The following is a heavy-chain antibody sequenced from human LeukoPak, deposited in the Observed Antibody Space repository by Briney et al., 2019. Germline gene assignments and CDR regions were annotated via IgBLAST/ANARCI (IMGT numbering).Heavy chain of an antibody. D-gene: IGHD3-3*01. J-gene: IGHJ4*02. CDR1: GFIFSSFG. CDR2: ISSSSSYT. V-gene: IGHV3-21*01. CDR3: ARDRYDFWSGKSFDF. Sequence: GGSLRLSCAASGFIFSSFGMNWVRQAPGKGLEWVSSISSSSSYTYYADSLKGRFTISRDNAKNSLYLQMNSLRAEDTAVYYCARDRYDFWSGKSFDFWGQGTLVTVSS.